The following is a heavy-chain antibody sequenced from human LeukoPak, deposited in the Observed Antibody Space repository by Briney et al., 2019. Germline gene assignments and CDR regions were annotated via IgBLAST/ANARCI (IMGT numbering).Heavy chain of an antibody. CDR2: ISGSGGST. Sequence: GGSLRLSCAASGFTFSSYAMSWVRQAPGKGLEWVSAISGSGGSTYYADSVKGRFTISRDNSKNTLYLQMNSLRAEDTAVYYCARPFAPRRVNGDYDKWGQGTLVTVSS. CDR1: GFTFSSYA. V-gene: IGHV3-23*01. J-gene: IGHJ4*02. CDR3: ARPFAPRRVNGDYDK. D-gene: IGHD4-17*01.